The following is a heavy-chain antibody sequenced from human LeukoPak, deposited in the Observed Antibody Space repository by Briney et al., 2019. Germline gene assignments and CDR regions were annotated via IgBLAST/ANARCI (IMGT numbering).Heavy chain of an antibody. CDR3: AHRGTVTTRYVYFDY. CDR1: GFSLSTSGVG. J-gene: IGHJ4*02. Sequence: SGPTLVNPTQTLTLTCTFSGFSLSTSGVGVGWIRQLPGKALEWLALIYWDDDKRYSASLKSRLTITKDSSKNQVVLTMTNMDVVDTATYYCAHRGTVTTRYVYFDYWGQGTLVTVSS. V-gene: IGHV2-5*02. CDR2: IYWDDDK. D-gene: IGHD4-17*01.